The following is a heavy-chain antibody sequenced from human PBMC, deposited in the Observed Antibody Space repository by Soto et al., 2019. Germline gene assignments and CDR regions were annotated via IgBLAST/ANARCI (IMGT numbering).Heavy chain of an antibody. D-gene: IGHD6-19*01. CDR3: ASRSSGWYFDY. CDR2: ISGSGSST. V-gene: IGHV3-23*01. Sequence: EVQLLESGGGLVQPGGSLRLSCAASGFTFSSYAMSWVRQAPGKGLEWVSIISGSGSSTYYADSVKGRFTISRDNSKNKLYLQMNSLRAEDKAVYYCASRSSGWYFDYWGQGTLVTVSS. CDR1: GFTFSSYA. J-gene: IGHJ4*02.